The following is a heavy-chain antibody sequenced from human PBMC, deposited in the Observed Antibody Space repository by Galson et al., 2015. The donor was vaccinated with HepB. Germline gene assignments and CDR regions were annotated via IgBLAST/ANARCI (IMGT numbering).Heavy chain of an antibody. D-gene: IGHD6-13*01. CDR3: ARWIAAAVSPHFDY. J-gene: IGHJ4*02. CDR2: ISSNGGST. Sequence: SLRLSCAASGFTFRSYAMHWVRQAPGKGLEYVSAISSNGGSTYYADSVKGRFTISRDNSKNTLYLQMSSLRAEDTAVYYCARWIAAAVSPHFDYWGQGTLATVSS. V-gene: IGHV3-64D*06. CDR1: GFTFRSYA.